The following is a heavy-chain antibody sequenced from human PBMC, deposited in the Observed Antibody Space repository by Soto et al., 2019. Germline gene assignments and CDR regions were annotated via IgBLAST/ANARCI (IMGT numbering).Heavy chain of an antibody. Sequence: QVHLVQSGAEVRKPGASVKVSCKASGYTFTSYGITWVRQAPGQGLEWMGWISAHNGNTDYAQKLQGRVIVTRDTSTSTAYMELRSLISDDTAVYYCGRGRYGDHWGQGALVTVSS. CDR2: ISAHNGNT. CDR1: GYTFTSYG. J-gene: IGHJ4*02. V-gene: IGHV1-18*01. D-gene: IGHD1-1*01. CDR3: GRGRYGDH.